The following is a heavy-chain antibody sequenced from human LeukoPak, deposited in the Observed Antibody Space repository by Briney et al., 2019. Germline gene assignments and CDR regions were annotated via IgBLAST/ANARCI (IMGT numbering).Heavy chain of an antibody. CDR1: GFTFDDYA. V-gene: IGHV3-9*03. J-gene: IGHJ4*02. D-gene: IGHD3-22*01. CDR2: ISWNSGSI. CDR3: AKDSSSGSLDY. Sequence: QPGRSLRLSCAASGFTFDDYAMHWVRQAPGKGLEWVSGISWNSGSIGYADSVKGRFTISRDNAKNSLYLQMNSLRAEDVALYYCAKDSSSGSLDYWGQGTLVTVSS.